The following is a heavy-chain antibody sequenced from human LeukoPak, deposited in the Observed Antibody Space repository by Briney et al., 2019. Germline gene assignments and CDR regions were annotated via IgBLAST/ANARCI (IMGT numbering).Heavy chain of an antibody. D-gene: IGHD3-22*01. CDR3: ARLDRYYFDSSGYTYYYYMDV. CDR2: INGGSDTI. J-gene: IGHJ6*03. CDR1: GFTFSSHS. Sequence: GGSLRLSCEASGFTFSSHSMNWVRQAPGKGLEWVSYINGGSDTIYYADSVKGRFTISRDNAENSLYLQMSSLRAEDTAVYYCARLDRYYFDSSGYTYYYYMDVWGKGTTVTVSS. V-gene: IGHV3-48*01.